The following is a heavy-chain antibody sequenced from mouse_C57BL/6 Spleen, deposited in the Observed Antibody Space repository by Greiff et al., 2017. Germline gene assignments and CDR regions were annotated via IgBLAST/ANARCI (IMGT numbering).Heavy chain of an antibody. V-gene: IGHV1-54*01. J-gene: IGHJ3*01. D-gene: IGHD1-1*01. CDR2: INPGSGGT. CDR3: ARYYGAY. CDR1: GYAFTNYL. Sequence: VQLQQSGAELVRPGTSVKVSCKASGYAFTNYLIEWVKQRPGQGLEWIGVINPGSGGTNYKEKFKGKATLTADKSSSTAYMQLSSLTSEDSAVYFCARYYGAYWGQGTLVTVSA.